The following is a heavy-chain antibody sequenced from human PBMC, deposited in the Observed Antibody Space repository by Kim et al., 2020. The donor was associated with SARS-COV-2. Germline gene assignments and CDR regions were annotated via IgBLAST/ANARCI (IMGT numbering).Heavy chain of an antibody. Sequence: GGSLRLSCAASGFTFSSYGMHWVRQAPGKGLEWVAVISYDGSNKYYADSVKGRFTISRDNSKNTLYLQMNSLRAEDTAVYYCAKDHNSYGDENFDYWGQGTLVTVSS. CDR3: AKDHNSYGDENFDY. D-gene: IGHD5-18*01. V-gene: IGHV3-30*18. J-gene: IGHJ4*02. CDR2: ISYDGSNK. CDR1: GFTFSSYG.